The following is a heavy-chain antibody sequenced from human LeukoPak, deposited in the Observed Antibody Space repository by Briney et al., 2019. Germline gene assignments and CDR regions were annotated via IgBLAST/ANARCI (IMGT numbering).Heavy chain of an antibody. Sequence: ASVKVSCKASGYTFNTYGFSWVRQAPGQGLEWMGWISGYNVNTYYEEKLQGRVTMTFDTSTGTAYMELRSLRSDDTAVYYCARAWGEDIAARPYYFDYWGQGSLVTVSS. CDR2: ISGYNVNT. J-gene: IGHJ4*02. CDR1: GYTFNTYG. D-gene: IGHD6-6*01. CDR3: ARAWGEDIAARPYYFDY. V-gene: IGHV1-18*01.